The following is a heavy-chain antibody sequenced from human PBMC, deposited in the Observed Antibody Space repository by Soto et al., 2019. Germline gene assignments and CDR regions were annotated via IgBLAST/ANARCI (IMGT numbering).Heavy chain of an antibody. CDR3: ARVGVVADDAFDI. D-gene: IGHD2-15*01. CDR1: GYTFTGYY. V-gene: IGHV1-2*04. Sequence: GASVKVSCKASGYTFTGYYMHWVRQAPGQGLEWMGWINPNSGGTNHAQKFQGWVTMTRDTSISTAYMELSRLRSDDTAVYYCARVGVVADDAFDIWGQGTMVTVSS. CDR2: INPNSGGT. J-gene: IGHJ3*02.